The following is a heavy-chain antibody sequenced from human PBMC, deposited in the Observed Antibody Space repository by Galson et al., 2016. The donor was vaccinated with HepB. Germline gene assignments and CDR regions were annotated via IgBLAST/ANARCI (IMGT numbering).Heavy chain of an antibody. J-gene: IGHJ5*02. D-gene: IGHD2-15*01. V-gene: IGHV5-51*01. CDR1: GYSFTKYW. Sequence: QSGAEVKKPGESLKISCKGTGYSFTKYWIGWVRQMPGKGLEWMGIIYTGDSETRYSPSFQGQVTISADKSISTAYLQWSSLKASDTAMYYCAGLTPVVGGTRKGDWFDPWGQGTLVTVSS. CDR3: AGLTPVVGGTRKGDWFDP. CDR2: IYTGDSET.